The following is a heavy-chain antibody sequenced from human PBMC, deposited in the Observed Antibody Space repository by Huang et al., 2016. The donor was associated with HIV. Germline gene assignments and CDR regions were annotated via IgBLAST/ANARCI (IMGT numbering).Heavy chain of an antibody. Sequence: QVQLQESGPGPVKPSQTLSLTCTVSGVSIGSGGYYWSWIRQPPGKGLEWIGYIYYSGSTYYNPSLKSRVTISVDTSKNQFSLKLSSLTAADTAVYYCTRGHSYGFGRNYFDYWGQGTLVTVSS. CDR2: IYYSGST. V-gene: IGHV4-30-4*08. CDR3: TRGHSYGFGRNYFDY. J-gene: IGHJ4*02. CDR1: GVSIGSGGYY. D-gene: IGHD5-18*01.